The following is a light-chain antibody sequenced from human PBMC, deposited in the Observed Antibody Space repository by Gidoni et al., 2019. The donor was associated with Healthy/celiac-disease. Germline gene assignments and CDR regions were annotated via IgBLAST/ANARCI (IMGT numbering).Light chain of an antibody. CDR3: QQRSNWPLT. V-gene: IGKV3-11*01. CDR1: QSVRSY. CDR2: AAS. J-gene: IGKJ4*01. Sequence: IVLPQSPATLSLSPGERATLSCMASQSVRSYLAWYQQKPGQAPRLLIYAASNRATGIPARFSGSGSGTDFTLTISSLEPEDFAVYYCQQRSNWPLTFGGGTKVEIK.